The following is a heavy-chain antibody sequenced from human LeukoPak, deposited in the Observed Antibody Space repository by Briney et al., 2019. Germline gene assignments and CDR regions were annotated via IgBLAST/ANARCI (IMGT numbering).Heavy chain of an antibody. D-gene: IGHD3-10*02. CDR3: AELGITMIGGV. CDR2: IGTAGDT. V-gene: IGHV3-13*01. J-gene: IGHJ6*04. Sequence: GGSLRLSCAASGFTFSSYDMHWVRQATGKGLEWVSAIGTAGDTYYPGSVKGRFTISRENAKNSLYLQMNSLRAGDTAVYYCAELGITMIGGVWGKGTTVTISS. CDR1: GFTFSSYD.